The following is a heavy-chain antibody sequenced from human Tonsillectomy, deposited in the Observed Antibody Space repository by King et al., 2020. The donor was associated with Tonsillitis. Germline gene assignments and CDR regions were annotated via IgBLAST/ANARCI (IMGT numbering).Heavy chain of an antibody. Sequence: VQLVESGGGLVQPGRSLRLSCAASGFTFDDYAMHWVRQAPGKGLEWVSGFSWNSGSIVYADSVKGRFTISRDNAKNSLYLQMNSLRAEDTALYYCGKNIAYNSSGYGGGGAFDTWGQGTMVTVSS. CDR1: GFTFDDYA. D-gene: IGHD6-13*01. J-gene: IGHJ3*02. V-gene: IGHV3-9*01. CDR3: GKNIAYNSSGYGGGGAFDT. CDR2: FSWNSGSI.